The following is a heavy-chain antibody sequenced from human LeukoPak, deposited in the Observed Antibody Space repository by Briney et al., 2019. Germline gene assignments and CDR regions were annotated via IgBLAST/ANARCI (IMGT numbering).Heavy chain of an antibody. J-gene: IGHJ4*02. D-gene: IGHD3-22*01. CDR1: GFTFSSYA. V-gene: IGHV3-23*01. Sequence: GGPLRLSCAASGFTFSSYAMSWVRQAPGKGLEWVSAISGSGGSTYYADSVKGRFTISRDNSKNTLYLQMNSLRAEDTAVYYCTKAHTYYYDSSGYYILVWGQGTLVTVSS. CDR3: TKAHTYYYDSSGYYILV. CDR2: ISGSGGST.